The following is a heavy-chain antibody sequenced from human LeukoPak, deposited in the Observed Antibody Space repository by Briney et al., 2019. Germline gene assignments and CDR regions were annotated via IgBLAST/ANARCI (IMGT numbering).Heavy chain of an antibody. CDR2: INSGGNT. Sequence: GESLRLSCAASGFTVNSDYMTWVRQAPGKGLEWVSAINSGGNTYYADSVKGRFTISRDNSKNTLYLQMNSLRAEDTAVYYCARDLNTGGYYDSSGYSSPFDYWGQGTLVTVSS. CDR3: ARDLNTGGYYDSSGYSSPFDY. CDR1: GFTVNSDY. J-gene: IGHJ4*02. V-gene: IGHV3-66*02. D-gene: IGHD3-22*01.